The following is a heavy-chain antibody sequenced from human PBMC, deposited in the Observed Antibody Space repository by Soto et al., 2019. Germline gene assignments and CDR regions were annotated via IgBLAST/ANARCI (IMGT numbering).Heavy chain of an antibody. J-gene: IGHJ6*02. D-gene: IGHD1-1*01. CDR3: TRHAIIPKLQYGMDV. CDR1: GGSISGYY. V-gene: IGHV4-59*01. Sequence: KPSETLSLTCTVSGGSISGYYWSWIRQPPGKGLEWIGYIFYRGNTLYNPSLQSRVTISVDTSKNQFFLGLTSVTAADTAVYYCTRHAIIPKLQYGMDVWGQGASVTVSS. CDR2: IFYRGNT.